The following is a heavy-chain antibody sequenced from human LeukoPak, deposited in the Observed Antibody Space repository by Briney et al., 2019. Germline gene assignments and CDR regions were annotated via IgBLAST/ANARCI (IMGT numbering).Heavy chain of an antibody. D-gene: IGHD2-21*01. Sequence: GASVKVSCKASGYTFTSYYMHWVRQAPGQGLEWMGWINPNSGGTNYAQKFQGRVTMTRDTSISTAYMELSRLRSDDTAVYYCAREGDHPSTHLDYWGQGTLVTVSS. CDR1: GYTFTSYY. V-gene: IGHV1-2*02. CDR2: INPNSGGT. J-gene: IGHJ4*02. CDR3: AREGDHPSTHLDY.